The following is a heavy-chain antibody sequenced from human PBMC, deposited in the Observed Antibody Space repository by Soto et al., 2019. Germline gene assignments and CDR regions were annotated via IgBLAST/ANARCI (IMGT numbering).Heavy chain of an antibody. CDR3: ARGSYQLLQNWFDP. Sequence: PSETLSLTCTVSGGPISSGDYYWSWIRQPPGKGLEWIGYIYYSGSTYYNPSLKSRVTISVDTSKNQFALKLSSVTAADTAVYYCARGSYQLLQNWFDPWGQGTLVTVSS. D-gene: IGHD2-2*01. CDR1: GGPISSGDYY. CDR2: IYYSGST. J-gene: IGHJ5*02. V-gene: IGHV4-30-4*01.